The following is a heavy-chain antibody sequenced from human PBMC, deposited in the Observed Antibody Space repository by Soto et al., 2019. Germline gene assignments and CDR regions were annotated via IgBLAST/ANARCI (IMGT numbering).Heavy chain of an antibody. D-gene: IGHD1-26*01. CDR3: ARVEIGSYDY. J-gene: IGHJ4*02. CDR1: GFIFTSRW. Sequence: VPLVESGGGLAQPGGSLRLSCAASGFIFTSRWMSWVRQAPGKGLEWVANIKGDGSEKKYVESVKGRFTISRDNARNSLYLQMNSLRAEDTAVYYCARVEIGSYDYWGQGALVTVSS. CDR2: IKGDGSEK. V-gene: IGHV3-7*01.